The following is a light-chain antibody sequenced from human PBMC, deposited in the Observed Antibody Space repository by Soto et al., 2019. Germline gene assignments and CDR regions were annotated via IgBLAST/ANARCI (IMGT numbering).Light chain of an antibody. J-gene: IGLJ3*02. CDR2: TNS. CDR1: NSNIGSNI. V-gene: IGLV1-44*01. Sequence: QSVLTQPPSASGTPGQRVTISCFGSNSNIGSNIVNWYQQLPGTAPKLLVYTNSQRPSGVPDRFSGSKSGTSASLAISGLQSEDEADYYCAAWDDSLNGWVFGGGTELTVL. CDR3: AAWDDSLNGWV.